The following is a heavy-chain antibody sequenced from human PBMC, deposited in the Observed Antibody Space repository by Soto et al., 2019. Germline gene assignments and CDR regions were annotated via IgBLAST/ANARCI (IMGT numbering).Heavy chain of an antibody. CDR2: IIPIFGTA. Sequence: QVRLVQTGAEVKKPGSSVKVSCKASGGTFSSYAISWVRQAPGQGLEWMGGIIPIFGTANYAQNFQGRVTITADEFIYTAYRELSSLRSEDTAVYYCARGDSSSWIFDYWGQGTLVIVSS. CDR1: GGTFSSYA. CDR3: ARGDSSSWIFDY. J-gene: IGHJ4*02. V-gene: IGHV1-69*01. D-gene: IGHD6-13*01.